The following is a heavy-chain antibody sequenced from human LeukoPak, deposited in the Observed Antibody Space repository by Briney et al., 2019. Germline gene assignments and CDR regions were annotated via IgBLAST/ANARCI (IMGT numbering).Heavy chain of an antibody. J-gene: IGHJ6*03. Sequence: ASVKVSCKASGYTFTSYYMHWVRQAPGQGLEWMGIINPSGGSTSYAQKFQGRVTMTRDMSTSTDYMELSSLRSEDTAVYYCARVCSASLAYYYYYMDVWGKGTTVTVSS. CDR2: INPSGGST. CDR1: GYTFTSYY. V-gene: IGHV1-46*01. CDR3: ARVCSASLAYYYYYMDV. D-gene: IGHD3-10*02.